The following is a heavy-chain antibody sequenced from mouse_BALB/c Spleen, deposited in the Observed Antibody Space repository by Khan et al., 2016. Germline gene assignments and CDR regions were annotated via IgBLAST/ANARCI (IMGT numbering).Heavy chain of an antibody. CDR3: TRSGCYDYGAWFAY. V-gene: IGHV1S81*02. Sequence: QVQLQQSGAELVKPGASVKLSCKASGYTFTSYYMYWVKQRPGQGLEWIGEINPSNGGTNFNEKFKSKATLTVDKSSSTAYMQLSSLTSEDSAVYYCTRSGCYDYGAWFAYWGQGTLVTVSA. CDR1: GYTFTSYY. CDR2: INPSNGGT. J-gene: IGHJ3*01. D-gene: IGHD2-4*01.